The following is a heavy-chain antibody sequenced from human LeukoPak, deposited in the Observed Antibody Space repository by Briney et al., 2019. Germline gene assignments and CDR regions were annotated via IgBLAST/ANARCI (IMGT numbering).Heavy chain of an antibody. Sequence: SETLSLTCAVYGGSFSGYYWSWIRQPPGKGLEWIGEINHSGSTNYNPSLKSRVTISVDTSKNQFSLKLSSVTAADTAVYYCAGYSYYYDSSGYYGYWGQGTLVTVSS. V-gene: IGHV4-34*01. CDR2: INHSGST. CDR1: GGSFSGYY. CDR3: AGYSYYYDSSGYYGY. D-gene: IGHD3-22*01. J-gene: IGHJ4*02.